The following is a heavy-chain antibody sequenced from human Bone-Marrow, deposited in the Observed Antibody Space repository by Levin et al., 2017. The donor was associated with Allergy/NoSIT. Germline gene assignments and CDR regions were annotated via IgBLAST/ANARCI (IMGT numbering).Heavy chain of an antibody. Sequence: GSLRLSCTVSGGSVRSASYYWTWIRQPPGKGLEWIGYIYYSGSTNYNPLFKSRVTISVDTSNNQFFLRLSSVTAADTAMYYCAREVDSGSYSYWFDPWGQGILVTVSS. J-gene: IGHJ5*02. CDR1: GGSVRSASYY. V-gene: IGHV4-61*01. CDR3: AREVDSGSYSYWFDP. CDR2: IYYSGST. D-gene: IGHD1-26*01.